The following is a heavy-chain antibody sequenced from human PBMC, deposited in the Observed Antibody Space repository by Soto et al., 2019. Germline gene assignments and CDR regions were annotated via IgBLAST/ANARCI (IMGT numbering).Heavy chain of an antibody. D-gene: IGHD3-10*01. Sequence: QVQLVQSGAELKTPGSSVKVSCKASGGTLSDYAISWVRQAPGQGLEWMGGIRPTVDSANYAQNFQGRLTISADESTSTANLELSSLRSDDTAVYYCAVAAVREIMAQESSGMAVWGQGTTVIVSS. CDR3: AVAAVREIMAQESSGMAV. CDR1: GGTLSDYA. CDR2: IRPTVDSA. J-gene: IGHJ6*02. V-gene: IGHV1-69*01.